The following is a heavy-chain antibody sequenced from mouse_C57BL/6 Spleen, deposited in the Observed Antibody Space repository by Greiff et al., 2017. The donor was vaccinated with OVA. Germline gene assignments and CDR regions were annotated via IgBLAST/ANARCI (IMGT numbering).Heavy chain of an antibody. Sequence: EVKLVESGGGLVKPGGSLKLSCAASGFTFSSYAMSWVRQTPEKRLEWVATISDGGSYTYYPDNVKGRFTISRDNAKNNLYLQMSHLKSEDTAMYYCARDYSKEYFDVWGTGTTVTVSS. V-gene: IGHV5-4*01. CDR3: ARDYSKEYFDV. CDR2: ISDGGSYT. CDR1: GFTFSSYA. D-gene: IGHD2-5*01. J-gene: IGHJ1*03.